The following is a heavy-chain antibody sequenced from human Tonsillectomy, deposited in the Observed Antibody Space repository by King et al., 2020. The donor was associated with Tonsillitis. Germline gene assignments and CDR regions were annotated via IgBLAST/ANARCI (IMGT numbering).Heavy chain of an antibody. CDR1: GFTFRSYD. CDR2: IGTAGDT. J-gene: IGHJ4*02. Sequence: VQLVESGGGLVQPGGSLRLSCAASGFTFRSYDMHWVRQATGKGLEWVSAIGTAGDTYYPGSVKGRFTNSRENAKNSLCLQMNSLRAEDTAVYYCARVSYGSGSYDYWGQGTLVTVSS. D-gene: IGHD3-10*01. V-gene: IGHV3-13*01. CDR3: ARVSYGSGSYDY.